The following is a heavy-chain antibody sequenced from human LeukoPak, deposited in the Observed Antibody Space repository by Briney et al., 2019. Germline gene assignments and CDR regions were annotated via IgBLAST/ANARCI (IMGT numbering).Heavy chain of an antibody. V-gene: IGHV4-4*07. CDR3: ARDHPSGSFWGYFDY. Sequence: SETLSLTCAVYGGSFSGYYWSWIRQPAGKGLEWIGRIYTSGSTNYNPSLKSRVTMSVDTSKNQFSLKLSSVTAADTAVYYCARDHPSGSFWGYFDYWGQGTLVTVSS. CDR1: GGSFSGYY. D-gene: IGHD1-26*01. CDR2: IYTSGST. J-gene: IGHJ4*02.